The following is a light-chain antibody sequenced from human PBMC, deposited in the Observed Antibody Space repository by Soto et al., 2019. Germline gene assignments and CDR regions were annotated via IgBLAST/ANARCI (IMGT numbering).Light chain of an antibody. CDR1: QSVSSN. Sequence: EIVMTQSPATLSVSPGERATPSHRASQSVSSNLAWYQQKPGQAPRLLIYDASNRATGIADRFSGSGSGTDFTLTISRLEPEDFAVYYCQQYGRSGTFGQGTKV. CDR2: DAS. J-gene: IGKJ1*01. CDR3: QQYGRSGT. V-gene: IGKV3-20*01.